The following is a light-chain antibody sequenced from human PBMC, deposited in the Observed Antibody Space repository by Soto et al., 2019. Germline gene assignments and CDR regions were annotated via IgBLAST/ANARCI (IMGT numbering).Light chain of an antibody. CDR3: QQVYVYAST. CDR2: AAS. Sequence: IRLIPSARSMSVSGGGRDLVTCRTSQGISSYLGWYQQNPGKAPNLLIYAASTLQSGVPSRFSGGGSGTEFTLTISSRQPEYSATYYCQQVYVYASTCGGGTKVDIK. J-gene: IGKJ4*01. CDR1: QGISSY. V-gene: IGKV1-9*01.